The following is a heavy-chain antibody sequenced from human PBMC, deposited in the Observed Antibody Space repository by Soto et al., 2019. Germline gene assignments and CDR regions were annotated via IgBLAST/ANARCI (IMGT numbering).Heavy chain of an antibody. CDR3: ARSVEQWLVVDY. V-gene: IGHV1-69*13. CDR1: GGTFNNYA. CDR2: IIPVIGTT. Sequence: ASVKVSCKASGGTFNNYAITWVRQAPGQGLDWMGGIIPVIGTTNYAQKFQGRVTITADESTTTAYMELISLTSEDTAVYYCARSVEQWLVVDYWGQGTLVTVSS. J-gene: IGHJ4*02. D-gene: IGHD6-19*01.